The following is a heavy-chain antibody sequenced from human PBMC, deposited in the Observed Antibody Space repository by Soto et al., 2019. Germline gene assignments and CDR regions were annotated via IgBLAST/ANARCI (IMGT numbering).Heavy chain of an antibody. CDR3: ANTNDS. V-gene: IGHV6-1*01. CDR1: GDSVSSNSAA. CDR2: TYYRSKWYN. J-gene: IGHJ4*02. D-gene: IGHD3-3*01. Sequence: SQTLSITCAISGDSVSSNSAAWNWVRQSPSRGLEWLGRTYYRSKWYNDYAVSVRGRITISPDTSKNQFSLQMSSVTPEDPAVYYCANTNDSWGQGTLVTGFS.